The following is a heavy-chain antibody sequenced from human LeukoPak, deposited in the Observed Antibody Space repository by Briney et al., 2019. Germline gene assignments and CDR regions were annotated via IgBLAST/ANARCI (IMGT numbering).Heavy chain of an antibody. CDR3: ARGPSYCGSNCYYYFEY. J-gene: IGHJ4*02. CDR1: GFTFTSYW. D-gene: IGHD2-21*01. V-gene: IGHV3-7*01. Sequence: HPGGSLRLSCAASGFTFTSYWMTWVRRAPGKGLEWVANIREDGSERYYVASVKGRFTVSRDNAKKSLSLQVNSLRAEDTAVYYCARGPSYCGSNCYYYFEYWGQGTLVTVSS. CDR2: IREDGSER.